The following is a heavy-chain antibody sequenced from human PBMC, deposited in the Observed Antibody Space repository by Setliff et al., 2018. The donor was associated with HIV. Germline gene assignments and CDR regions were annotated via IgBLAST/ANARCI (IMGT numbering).Heavy chain of an antibody. J-gene: IGHJ4*02. CDR1: GFTFNSYS. D-gene: IGHD1-26*01. V-gene: IGHV3-48*01. Sequence: ETLSLSCAASGFTFNSYSMNWVRQAPGKGPEWISYINFSTGTTSYEESVKGRFTISRDNAKNSLYLQMNSLRAEDTAVNYCARGIVAPGPRLDYWGQGTPVTVSS. CDR3: ARGIVAPGPRLDY. CDR2: INFSTGTT.